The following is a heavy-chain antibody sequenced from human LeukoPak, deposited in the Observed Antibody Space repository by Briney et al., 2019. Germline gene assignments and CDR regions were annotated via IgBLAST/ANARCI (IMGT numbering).Heavy chain of an antibody. CDR2: LNGDGRT. J-gene: IGHJ4*02. D-gene: IGHD1-14*01. CDR3: VRENNGIDY. V-gene: IGHV3-74*03. CDR1: GFSISKYW. Sequence: QPGGSLSLSCAVSGFSISKYWMDWVRQAPGKGPVWVSHLNGDGRTTYADSVKGRFNISRDNAKNTLYLQMDSLRAEDTAVYYCVRENNGIDYWGQGTLVTVSS.